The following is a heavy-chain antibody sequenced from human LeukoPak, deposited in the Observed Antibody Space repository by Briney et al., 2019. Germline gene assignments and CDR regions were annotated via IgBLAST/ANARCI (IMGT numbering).Heavy chain of an antibody. CDR3: ARLFTRDIVVVPAASIDS. D-gene: IGHD2-2*01. J-gene: IGHJ4*02. Sequence: SETLSLTCTVSGASVSSSDYYWGWIRQPPGKGLEWIGNIYFSGGTYYNPSLKSRVTMSVDTSNNQFSLKLSSVTATDTALYYCARLFTRDIVVVPAASIDSWGQGTLVTVSS. V-gene: IGHV4-39*01. CDR1: GASVSSSDYY. CDR2: IYFSGGT.